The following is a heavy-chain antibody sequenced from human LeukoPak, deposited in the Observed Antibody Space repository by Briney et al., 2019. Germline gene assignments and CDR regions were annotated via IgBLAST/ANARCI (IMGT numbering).Heavy chain of an antibody. J-gene: IGHJ4*02. CDR2: IYYSGST. CDR1: GGSISSSSYY. CDR3: ANLLVGSSGSYYYY. V-gene: IGHV4-39*07. Sequence: SETLSLTCTVSGGSISSSSYYWGWIRQPPGKGLEWIGSIYYSGSTYYNPSLKGRVTISVDTSKNQFSLKLSSVTAADTAVYYCANLLVGSSGSYYYYWGQGTLVTVSS. D-gene: IGHD3-10*01.